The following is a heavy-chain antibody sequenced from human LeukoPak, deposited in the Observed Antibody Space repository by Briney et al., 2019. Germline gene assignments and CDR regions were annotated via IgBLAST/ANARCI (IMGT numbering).Heavy chain of an antibody. CDR2: ISYDGSNK. J-gene: IGHJ3*02. D-gene: IGHD3-10*01. CDR1: GFTFSSYA. CDR3: AKDIIRGLVAYFDI. V-gene: IGHV3-30*04. Sequence: GGSLRLSCAASGFTFSSYAMHWVRQAPGKGLEWVAVISYDGSNKYYADSVKGRFTISRDNSKNTLYLQMNSLRAEDTAVYYCAKDIIRGLVAYFDIWGQGTMVTVSS.